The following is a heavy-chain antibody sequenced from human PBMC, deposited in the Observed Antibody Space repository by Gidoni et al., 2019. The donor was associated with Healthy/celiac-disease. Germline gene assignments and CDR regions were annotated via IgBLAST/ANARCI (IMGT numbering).Heavy chain of an antibody. CDR2: IYYSGST. D-gene: IGHD2-2*02. CDR1: GGSISSGDYY. J-gene: IGHJ6*02. CDR3: AREGRYCSSTSCYNYYGMDV. V-gene: IGHV4-30-4*01. Sequence: QVQLQESGPGLVKPSQTLSLTCTVSGGSISSGDYYWSWIRQPPGKGLEWIGYIYYSGSTYYNPSLKSRVTISVDTSKNQFSLKLSSVTAADTAVYYCAREGRYCSSTSCYNYYGMDVWGQGTTVTVSS.